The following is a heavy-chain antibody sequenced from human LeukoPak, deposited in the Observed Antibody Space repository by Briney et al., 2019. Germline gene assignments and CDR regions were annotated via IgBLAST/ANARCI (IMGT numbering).Heavy chain of an antibody. CDR1: GFIFSINT. D-gene: IGHD5-18*01. CDR2: IIGISSTM. J-gene: IGHJ4*02. V-gene: IGHV3-48*02. Sequence: GGSLRLSCTGSGFIFSINTMNWVRQAPGKGLEWISSIIGISSTMYYADSVKGRFTISRDSAKNSVFLQMSSLRDEDTAVYYCARGYNYAFGNWGQGTLVTVSS. CDR3: ARGYNYAFGN.